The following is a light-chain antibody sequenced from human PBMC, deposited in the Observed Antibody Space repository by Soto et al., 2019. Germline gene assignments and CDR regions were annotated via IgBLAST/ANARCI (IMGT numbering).Light chain of an antibody. CDR1: SSDVGGYNY. CDR3: SSYTTSNTRQIV. V-gene: IGLV2-14*03. J-gene: IGLJ1*01. CDR2: DVS. Sequence: SVLTQPASVSGSPGLSITISCTGTSSDVGGYNYVSWYQHHPGKAPKLMIYDVSNRPSGVSNRFSGSKSGNTASLTISGLQPEDEADYYCSSYTTSNTRQIVFGTGTKVTVL.